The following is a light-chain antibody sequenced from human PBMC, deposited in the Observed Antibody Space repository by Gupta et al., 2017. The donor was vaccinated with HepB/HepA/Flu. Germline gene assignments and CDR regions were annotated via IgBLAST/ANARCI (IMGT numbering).Light chain of an antibody. V-gene: IGKV4-1*01. CDR2: WAS. CDR3: QQYYSSLWT. J-gene: IGKJ1*01. CDR1: QNRLYSSNNQNY. Sequence: DIVMTQSPNALAVSLGERATIYCKSSQNRLYSSNNQNYLAWYQQKQGHPPRLLIYWASTRESGVPDRFSGRGCGTDFTLTISSLQAEDVAVYYCQQYYSSLWTFGRGTKVEIK.